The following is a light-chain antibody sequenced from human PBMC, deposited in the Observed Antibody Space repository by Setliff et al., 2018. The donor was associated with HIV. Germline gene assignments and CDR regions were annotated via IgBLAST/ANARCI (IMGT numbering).Light chain of an antibody. CDR3: RSYTTNXXFV. J-gene: IGLJ1*01. Sequence: QSVLTQPASVSGSPGQSITISCTGTSSDVGSYDFVSWYQQHPGKVPKLLIYDVTGRNSGVSHRFSGSKSGTTASLTISXXQAEDEADYYCRSYTTNXXFVFGTGTKGTVL. CDR2: DVT. V-gene: IGLV2-14*03. CDR1: SSDVGSYDF.